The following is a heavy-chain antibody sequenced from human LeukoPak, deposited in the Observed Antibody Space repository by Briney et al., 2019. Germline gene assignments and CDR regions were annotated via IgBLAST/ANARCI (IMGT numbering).Heavy chain of an antibody. Sequence: GGSLRLSCAASGFTFSTYAMSWVRQAPGKGLEWVSTISSGGGFTYYSDSVKGRFTISRDSSKNTLCLQMNSLRAEDTAVYYCGVAMDVWGRGTTVTVSS. J-gene: IGHJ6*02. V-gene: IGHV3-23*01. CDR3: GVAMDV. CDR2: ISSGGGFT. CDR1: GFTFSTYA. D-gene: IGHD5-12*01.